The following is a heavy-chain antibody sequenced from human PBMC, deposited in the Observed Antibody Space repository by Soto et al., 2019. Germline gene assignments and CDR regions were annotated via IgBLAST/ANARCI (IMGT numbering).Heavy chain of an antibody. J-gene: IGHJ4*02. CDR2: ISGSDGKT. Sequence: RLSCAASGFSFCSYALSWVRQAPGKGLEWVSTISGSDGKTFYADSVKGRFSISRDTSQSTLYLQMNSLRADDTAMYYCARWSYLDYWGQGTRVTVSS. V-gene: IGHV3-23*01. CDR1: GFSFCSYA. CDR3: ARWSYLDY. D-gene: IGHD3-3*01.